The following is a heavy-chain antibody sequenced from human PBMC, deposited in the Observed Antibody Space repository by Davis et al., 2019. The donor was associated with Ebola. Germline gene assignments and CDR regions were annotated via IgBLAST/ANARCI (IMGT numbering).Heavy chain of an antibody. CDR2: ISYSGGHI. D-gene: IGHD1-26*01. CDR3: ARLGLYGGRLGGLDV. V-gene: IGHV3-21*01. CDR1: GFSFTSYT. Sequence: GSLSLSCPLSGFSFTSYTITWVCQAPAKGLDWISSISYSGGHIYYAASMEGRFTISRDNATNSVFLDMNNLRVGNTAVYYCARLGLYGGRLGGLDVWGQGTTVTVSS. J-gene: IGHJ6*02.